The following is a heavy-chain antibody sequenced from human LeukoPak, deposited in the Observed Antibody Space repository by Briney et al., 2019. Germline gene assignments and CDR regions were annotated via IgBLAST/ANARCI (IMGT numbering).Heavy chain of an antibody. D-gene: IGHD2-2*01. CDR3: ARDQRYCSSSSCPWEPFDY. V-gene: IGHV3-7*05. CDR2: IKQDGSEK. CDR1: GFTFSSYW. J-gene: IGHJ4*02. Sequence: GGSLRLSCAASGFTFSSYWMSWVRQAPGKGLEWVANIKQDGSEKYYVDSVKGRFTISRYNGKNSLYLQMNSLRAEDTAVYYCARDQRYCSSSSCPWEPFDYWGQGTLVTVSS.